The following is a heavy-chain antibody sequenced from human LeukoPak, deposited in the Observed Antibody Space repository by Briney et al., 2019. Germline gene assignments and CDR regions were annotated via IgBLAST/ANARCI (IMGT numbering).Heavy chain of an antibody. J-gene: IGHJ6*02. CDR1: GGSFSGYY. V-gene: IGHV4-34*01. CDR3: AKGFPTCSSDRNYYYYYGMDV. D-gene: IGHD6-19*01. Sequence: SETLSLTCAVYGGSFSGYYWSWIRQPPGKGLEWIGEINHSGSTNYTPSLKSRVTISVDTSKNQFSLKLSSVTAADTAVYYCAKGFPTCSSDRNYYYYYGMDVWGQGATVTVSS. CDR2: INHSGST.